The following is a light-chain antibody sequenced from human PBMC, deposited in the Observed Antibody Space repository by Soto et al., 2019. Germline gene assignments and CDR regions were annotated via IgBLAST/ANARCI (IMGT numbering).Light chain of an antibody. V-gene: IGKV1-5*01. CDR1: QSIRTW. Sequence: DIQMTQSPSTLSASVGDRVTITCRASQSIRTWLAWYQQKPGQAPKFLIYDASSLERGVPSRFSGSGSGTEFTLTISSLQPDDFATYYCQQYDSYLFTFGQGTELEIK. J-gene: IGKJ2*01. CDR2: DAS. CDR3: QQYDSYLFT.